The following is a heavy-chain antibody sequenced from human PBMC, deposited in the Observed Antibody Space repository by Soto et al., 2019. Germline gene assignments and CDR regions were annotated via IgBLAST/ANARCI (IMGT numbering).Heavy chain of an antibody. Sequence: SETLSLTCIFSVGSINIGGYYWSWIRQHPGKGLEWIGYINYSGSTNYNPSLKSRVIISRDTSKNQLSLNLSSVTAADTAIYYCARNYYNRKVYGYWGQGTLVTVSS. D-gene: IGHD3-22*01. CDR3: ARNYYNRKVYGY. CDR1: VGSINIGGYY. CDR2: INYSGST. V-gene: IGHV4-31*03. J-gene: IGHJ4*02.